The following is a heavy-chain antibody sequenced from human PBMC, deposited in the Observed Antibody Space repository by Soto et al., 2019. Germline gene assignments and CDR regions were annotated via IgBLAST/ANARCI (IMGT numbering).Heavy chain of an antibody. Sequence: GGSLRLSCATSGLTFSNYAMSWVRQAPGGGLEWVSSMSGSSSTTYYADSVRGRFIISRDRAKNTLYLQMSSLRAEDTALYYCAKNQERELPRVIDFWGQGTLVTVSS. D-gene: IGHD1-7*01. CDR1: GLTFSNYA. J-gene: IGHJ4*02. CDR3: AKNQERELPRVIDF. CDR2: MSGSSSTT. V-gene: IGHV3-23*01.